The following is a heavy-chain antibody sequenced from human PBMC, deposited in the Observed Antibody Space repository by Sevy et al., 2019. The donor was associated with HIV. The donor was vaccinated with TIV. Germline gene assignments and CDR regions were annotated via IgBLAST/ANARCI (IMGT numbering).Heavy chain of an antibody. CDR2: IYPGDSDT. CDR1: GYSFTSYW. V-gene: IGHV5-51*01. CDR3: ARHWPGEDIVVEVAALAFDM. D-gene: IGHD2-15*01. Sequence: ASMKVSCKGSGYSFTSYWIGWVRQMPGKGLEWMGIIYPGDSDTRYSPSFQGQVTISADKSISTAYLQWSSLKASDTAMYYCARHWPGEDIVVEVAALAFDMWGQGTMVTVSS. J-gene: IGHJ3*02.